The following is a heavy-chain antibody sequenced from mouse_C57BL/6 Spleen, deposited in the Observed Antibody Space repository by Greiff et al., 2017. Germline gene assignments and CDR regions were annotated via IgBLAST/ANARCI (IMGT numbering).Heavy chain of an antibody. CDR2: ISDGGSYT. J-gene: IGHJ3*01. D-gene: IGHD2-4*01. CDR1: GFTFSSYA. V-gene: IGHV5-4*01. CDR3: AREDDYDNSLFAY. Sequence: EVKLMESGGGLVKPGGSLKLSCAASGFTFSSYAMSWVRQTPEKRLEWVATISDGGSYTYYPDNVKGRFTISRDNAKNNLYLQMSHLKSEDTAMYYCAREDDYDNSLFAYWGQGTLVTVSA.